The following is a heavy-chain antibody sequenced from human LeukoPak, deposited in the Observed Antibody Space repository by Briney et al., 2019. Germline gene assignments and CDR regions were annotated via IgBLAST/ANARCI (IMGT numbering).Heavy chain of an antibody. D-gene: IGHD3-10*01. CDR2: ISTYSGHT. CDR3: ARDRSCLIVRGVLDV. J-gene: IGHJ6*02. V-gene: IGHV1-18*01. Sequence: GASVKLSCNASGYTFINYGISWVRQAPGQELEWMGWISTYSGHTVYAQKIQARITMTTDTFMKTAYMEVRSLRSDDTAVYYCARDRSCLIVRGVLDVWGQGTTVTVSS. CDR1: GYTFINYG.